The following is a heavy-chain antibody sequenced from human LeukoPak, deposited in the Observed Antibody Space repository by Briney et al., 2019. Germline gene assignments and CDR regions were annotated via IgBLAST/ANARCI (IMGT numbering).Heavy chain of an antibody. V-gene: IGHV3-66*01. CDR1: GFTFSSYW. Sequence: GGSLRLSCAASGFTFSSYWMSWVRQAPGKGLEWVSVIYSGGSTQYADSVKGRFTISRDNSKKTLYLQMDSLRAEDTAVYYCARSHSSSRLYYFEYWGQGTLVTVSS. J-gene: IGHJ4*02. CDR3: ARSHSSSRLYYFEY. D-gene: IGHD6-13*01. CDR2: IYSGGST.